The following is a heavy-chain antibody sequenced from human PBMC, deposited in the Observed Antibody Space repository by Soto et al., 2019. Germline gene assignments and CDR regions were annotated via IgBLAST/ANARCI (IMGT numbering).Heavy chain of an antibody. V-gene: IGHV3-13*01. CDR1: GFTFSSYD. D-gene: IGHD1-26*01. CDR3: ARASVVGATWGMDV. Sequence: GGSLRLSCAASGFTFSSYDMHWVRQATGKGLEWVSAIGTAGDTYYPGSVKGRFTISRENAKNSLYLQMNSLRAEDTAVYYCARASVVGATWGMDVWGQGTTVTVSS. CDR2: IGTAGDT. J-gene: IGHJ6*02.